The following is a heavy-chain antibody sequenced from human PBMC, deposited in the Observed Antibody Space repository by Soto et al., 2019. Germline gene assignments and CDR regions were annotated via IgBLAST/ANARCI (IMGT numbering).Heavy chain of an antibody. CDR2: IYPGDSDT. CDR3: ARRIVPAAIGPGFDS. D-gene: IGHD2-2*01. Sequence: PGESLKISCKGSGYRFTNYWIGWVRQMPGKGLEWMGIIYPGDSDTRYSPSFQGQVTISADKSISTAYLQWSSLKASDSGLYYCARRIVPAAIGPGFDSWGQGTLVTVSS. V-gene: IGHV5-51*01. J-gene: IGHJ4*02. CDR1: GYRFTNYW.